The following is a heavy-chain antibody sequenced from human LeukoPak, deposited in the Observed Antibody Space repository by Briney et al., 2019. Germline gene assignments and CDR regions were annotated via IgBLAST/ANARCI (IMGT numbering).Heavy chain of an antibody. CDR2: IYYSGST. J-gene: IGHJ4*02. Sequence: SETLSLTCIVPGGSISRSNYYWGWIRQPPGRGLEWIGTIYYSGSTYYNPSLKSRVTISVDTSKNQFSLRLSSVTAADTAVYYCAREKAYDSTISYSNPFDYWGLGTLVTVSS. CDR1: GGSISRSNYY. CDR3: AREKAYDSTISYSNPFDY. V-gene: IGHV4-39*07. D-gene: IGHD3-22*01.